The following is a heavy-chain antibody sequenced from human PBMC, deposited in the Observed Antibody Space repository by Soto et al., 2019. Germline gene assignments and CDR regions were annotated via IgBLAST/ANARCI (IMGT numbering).Heavy chain of an antibody. J-gene: IGHJ5*02. V-gene: IGHV4-61*01. CDR1: GGSVSSGSYY. D-gene: IGHD1-26*01. Sequence: PSETLSLTCTVSGGSVSSGSYYWSWIRQPPGKGLEWIGYIYYSGSTNYNPSLKSRVTISVDTSKNQFSLKLSSVTAADTAVYYCARDWVGATENWFDPWGQGTLVTVSS. CDR3: ARDWVGATENWFDP. CDR2: IYYSGST.